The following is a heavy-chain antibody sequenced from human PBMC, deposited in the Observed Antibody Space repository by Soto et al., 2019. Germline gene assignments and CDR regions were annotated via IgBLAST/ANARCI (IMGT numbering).Heavy chain of an antibody. J-gene: IGHJ6*02. V-gene: IGHV3-48*02. CDR2: ISSSSSSI. Sequence: GGSLRLSCAASGFTFSSYSMNWVRQAPGKGLEWVSSISSSSSSIYYADSVKGRFTISRDNAKNSLYLQMNSLRDEDTTVYYCARDNSGYDYPFYYYGMDVWGQGTTVTVSS. D-gene: IGHD5-12*01. CDR1: GFTFSSYS. CDR3: ARDNSGYDYPFYYYGMDV.